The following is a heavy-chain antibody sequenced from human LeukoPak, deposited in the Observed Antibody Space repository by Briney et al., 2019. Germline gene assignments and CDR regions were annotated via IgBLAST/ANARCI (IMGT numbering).Heavy chain of an antibody. V-gene: IGHV1-2*02. CDR3: AGSPAVAGQNPHMDV. J-gene: IGHJ6*03. Sequence: GASVKVSCKASGYTFTGYYMHWVRQAPGQGLEWMGWINPNSGGTNYAQKFQGRVTMTRDTSISTAYMELSRLRSDDTAVYYCAGSPAVAGQNPHMDVWGKGTTVTISS. CDR2: INPNSGGT. D-gene: IGHD6-19*01. CDR1: GYTFTGYY.